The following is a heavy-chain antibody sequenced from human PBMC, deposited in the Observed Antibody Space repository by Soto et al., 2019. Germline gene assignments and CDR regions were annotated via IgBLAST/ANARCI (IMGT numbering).Heavy chain of an antibody. CDR1: GGSISSGGYY. CDR2: IYYSGST. J-gene: IGHJ4*02. CDR3: ARSFGVAAQGPFKY. D-gene: IGHD3-3*01. V-gene: IGHV4-31*03. Sequence: SETLSLTCTVSGGSISSGGYYWSWIRQHPGKGLEWIGYIYYSGSTYYNPSLKSRVTISVDTSKNQFSLKLSSVTAADTAVYYCARSFGVAAQGPFKYWGEGTLVTVSS.